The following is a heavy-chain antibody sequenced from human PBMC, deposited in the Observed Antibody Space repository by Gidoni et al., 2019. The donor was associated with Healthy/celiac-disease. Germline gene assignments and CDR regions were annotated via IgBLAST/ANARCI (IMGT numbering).Heavy chain of an antibody. CDR2: IYYSGST. CDR3: ARQASEKNGYSSGWYGTLFDY. D-gene: IGHD6-19*01. J-gene: IGHJ4*02. V-gene: IGHV4-39*01. Sequence: QLQLPESGPGLVKPSATLSLTCTVSGGSISSSSYYWGWIRQPPGKGLEWIGSIYYSGSTYYNPSLKSRVTISVDTSKNQFSLKLSSVTAADTAVYYCARQASEKNGYSSGWYGTLFDYWGQGTLVTVSS. CDR1: GGSISSSSYY.